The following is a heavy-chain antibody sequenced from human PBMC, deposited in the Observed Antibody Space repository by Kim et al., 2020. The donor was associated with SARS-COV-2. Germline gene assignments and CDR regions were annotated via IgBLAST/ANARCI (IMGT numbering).Heavy chain of an antibody. CDR3: ATIRNQYYFGLDV. D-gene: IGHD2-2*01. Sequence: YSPSFQGHVTISADKSIRTAYLQWGSLKASDTAMYYCATIRNQYYFGLDVWGQGTTVTVSS. V-gene: IGHV5-10-1*01. J-gene: IGHJ6*02.